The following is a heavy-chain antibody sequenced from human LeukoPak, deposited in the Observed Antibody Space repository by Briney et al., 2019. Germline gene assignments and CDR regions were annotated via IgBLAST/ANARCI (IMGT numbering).Heavy chain of an antibody. CDR2: IYYSGST. Sequence: SETLPLTHTVSGLPIRSYYSSWIRQPPGKGLEWIGYIYYSGSTNYNPSLKSRVTISVDTSKNQFSLKLSSVTAADTAVYYCASAIVTGYYYVDIWGQGTMVTVSS. J-gene: IGHJ3*02. D-gene: IGHD3-9*01. CDR1: GLPIRSYY. CDR3: ASAIVTGYYYVDI. V-gene: IGHV4-59*01.